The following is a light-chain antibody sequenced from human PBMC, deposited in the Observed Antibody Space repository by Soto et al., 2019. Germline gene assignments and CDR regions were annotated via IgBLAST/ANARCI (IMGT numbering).Light chain of an antibody. V-gene: IGKV1-5*03. CDR1: QSISSW. J-gene: IGKJ3*01. CDR3: QHYNSYEFT. CDR2: KAS. Sequence: DIQMTQSPSTLSASVGDRVTITCRASQSISSWLAWYQHKPGKAPKLLIYKASILESGVPSRFSGSGSGTEFTLTISSLQPDDFATYYCQHYNSYEFTFGPGTKVDIK.